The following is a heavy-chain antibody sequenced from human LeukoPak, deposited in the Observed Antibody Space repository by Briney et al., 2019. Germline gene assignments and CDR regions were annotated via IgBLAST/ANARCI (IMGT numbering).Heavy chain of an antibody. D-gene: IGHD3-22*01. CDR2: IYYSGST. J-gene: IGHJ4*02. CDR1: GVSISSYY. Sequence: SETLSLTCTVSGVSISSYYCSWIRQPPGKGLEWIGNIYYSGSTKYNPSLKSRVTISVDTSKNHFSLKSSSVTAADTAVYYCARHGNYYDSSGYNYYFDYWGQGTLGTVSS. CDR3: ARHGNYYDSSGYNYYFDY. V-gene: IGHV4-59*08.